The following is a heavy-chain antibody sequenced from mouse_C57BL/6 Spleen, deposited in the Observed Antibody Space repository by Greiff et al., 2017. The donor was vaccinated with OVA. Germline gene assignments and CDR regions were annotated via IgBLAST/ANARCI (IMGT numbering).Heavy chain of an antibody. CDR2: INPYNGGT. Sequence: EVQLQQSGPVLVKPGASVKMSCKASGYTFTDYYMNWVKQSHGKSLEWIGVINPYNGGTSYNQKFKGKATLTVDKSSSTAYMELNSLTSEDSAVYYCASGMAGTNYFDYWGQGTTLTVSS. CDR3: ASGMAGTNYFDY. CDR1: GYTFTDYY. J-gene: IGHJ2*01. V-gene: IGHV1-19*01. D-gene: IGHD4-1*01.